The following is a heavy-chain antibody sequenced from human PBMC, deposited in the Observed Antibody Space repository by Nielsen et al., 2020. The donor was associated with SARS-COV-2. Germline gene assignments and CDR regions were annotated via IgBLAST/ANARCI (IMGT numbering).Heavy chain of an antibody. Sequence: GGSLRLSCAASGFTFSSYGMHWVRQAPGKGLEWVAVIWYDGSNKYYADSVKGRFTISRDNSKNTLYLQMNSLRAEDTAVYYCAKGLYGLWPSYFDYWGQGTLVTVSS. CDR3: AKGLYGLWPSYFDY. CDR2: IWYDGSNK. CDR1: GFTFSSYG. D-gene: IGHD5-18*01. V-gene: IGHV3-33*06. J-gene: IGHJ4*02.